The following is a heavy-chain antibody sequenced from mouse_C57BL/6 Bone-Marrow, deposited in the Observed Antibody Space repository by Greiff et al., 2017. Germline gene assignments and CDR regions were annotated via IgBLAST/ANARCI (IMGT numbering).Heavy chain of an antibody. J-gene: IGHJ2*01. Sequence: QVQLQQPGAELVKPGASVKMSCKASGYTFTSYWITWVKQRPGQGLEWIGDIYPGSGSTNYNEKFKSKATLTVDTSSSTAYMQLGSLTSEDSAVYYCARKHYGNSFFDYWGQGTTLTVSS. V-gene: IGHV1-55*01. CDR2: IYPGSGST. D-gene: IGHD2-1*01. CDR1: GYTFTSYW. CDR3: ARKHYGNSFFDY.